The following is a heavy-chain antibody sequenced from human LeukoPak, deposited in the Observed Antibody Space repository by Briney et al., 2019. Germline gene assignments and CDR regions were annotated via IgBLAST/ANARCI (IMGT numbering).Heavy chain of an antibody. Sequence: PGRSLRLSCAASGFTFDDYAMHWVRQAPGKGLEWVSSISWNSGNIDYTDSVKGRFTISRDNAKNSLYLQMNSLRAEDTALYYCASGTGDEFAGEYYFDYWGQGTLVTVSS. CDR1: GFTFDDYA. CDR2: ISWNSGNI. V-gene: IGHV3-9*01. D-gene: IGHD3-16*01. J-gene: IGHJ4*02. CDR3: ASGTGDEFAGEYYFDY.